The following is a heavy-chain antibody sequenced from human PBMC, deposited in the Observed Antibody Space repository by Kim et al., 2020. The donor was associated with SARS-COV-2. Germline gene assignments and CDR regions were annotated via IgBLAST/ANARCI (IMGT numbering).Heavy chain of an antibody. CDR2: INSDGRIT. J-gene: IGHJ4*02. CDR1: GFTFRSSW. Sequence: GGSLRLSCAASGFTFRSSWMYWVRQAPGKGLVWVSRINSDGRITNYAASVKGRFTISRDNARNTLFLQMNSLRFEDTAVYYCKSGRPTWGHWGQGTLVTVAS. CDR3: KSGRPTWGH. D-gene: IGHD1-26*01. V-gene: IGHV3-74*01.